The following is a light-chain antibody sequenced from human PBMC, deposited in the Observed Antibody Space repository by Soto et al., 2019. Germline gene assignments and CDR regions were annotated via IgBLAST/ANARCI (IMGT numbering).Light chain of an antibody. CDR3: HQYAGSPWT. CDR2: GAS. J-gene: IGKJ1*01. Sequence: EVVLTQSPGTLSLSPGERATLSCRASQSIRSSYLVWYQQRPGQAPRLLIHGASNRPPGIPDRFSGSGSGTDFTLTISRLEPEDFAVYYCHQYAGSPWTFGQGNQVEI. CDR1: QSIRSSY. V-gene: IGKV3-20*01.